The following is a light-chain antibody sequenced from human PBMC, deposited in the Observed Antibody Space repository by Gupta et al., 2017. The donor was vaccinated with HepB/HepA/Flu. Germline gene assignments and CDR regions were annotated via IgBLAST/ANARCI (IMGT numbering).Light chain of an antibody. Sequence: SALTQPASVSGSPGQSITISCTGTSSDVGGYNYVSWYQQPPGKAPKLMIYDVSNRPSGVANRFSGSKAGNTASLTISGRKAEDEADYYCSSDTSSSTVVFGGGTKLTVL. CDR2: DVS. CDR1: SSDVGGYNY. J-gene: IGLJ2*01. CDR3: SSDTSSSTVV. V-gene: IGLV2-14*01.